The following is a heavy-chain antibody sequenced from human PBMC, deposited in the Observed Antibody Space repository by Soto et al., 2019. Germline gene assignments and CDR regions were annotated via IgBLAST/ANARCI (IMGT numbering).Heavy chain of an antibody. CDR3: ARDSVPGDNAY. J-gene: IGHJ4*02. V-gene: IGHV1-18*01. CDR1: GYTFASDD. Sequence: ASVKVSCKTSGYTFASDDFSWVRQAPGQGLEWMGWISAYNGKTNYAQKFQGRVTLTTDTSTRTAYMELRSLRSDDTAVYYCARDSVPGDNAYWGQGALVTVSS. CDR2: ISAYNGKT. D-gene: IGHD1-1*01.